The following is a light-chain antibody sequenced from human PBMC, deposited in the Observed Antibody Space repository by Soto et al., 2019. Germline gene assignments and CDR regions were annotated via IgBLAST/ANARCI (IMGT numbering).Light chain of an antibody. CDR1: QSVNIN. CDR2: GAS. Sequence: EIVMTRSPGTLSVSPGERATLSCRPSQSVNINLAWYQQKPGQAPRLLIYGASTRGTGVPARFSGSGSGTDFTLTISSLEPEDFAVYYCQQRSNWPPLTFGQGTRLEIK. CDR3: QQRSNWPPLT. J-gene: IGKJ5*01. V-gene: IGKV3-15*01.